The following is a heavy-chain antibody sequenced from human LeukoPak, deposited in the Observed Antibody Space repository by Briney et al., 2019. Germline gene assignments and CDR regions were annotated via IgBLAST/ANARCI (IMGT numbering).Heavy chain of an antibody. CDR3: ARGVNYDILTGYPTPFDY. D-gene: IGHD3-9*01. CDR1: GGSVSSGSYC. CDR2: IYYSGST. V-gene: IGHV4-61*01. Sequence: PSETLSLTCTVSGGSVSSGSYCWSWIRQPPGKELEWIGYIYYSGSTNYNPSLKSRVTISVDTSKNQFSLKLSSVTAADTAVYYCARGVNYDILTGYPTPFDYWGQGTLVTVSS. J-gene: IGHJ4*02.